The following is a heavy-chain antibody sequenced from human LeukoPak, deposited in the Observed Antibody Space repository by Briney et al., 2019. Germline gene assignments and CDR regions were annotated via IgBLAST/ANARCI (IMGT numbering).Heavy chain of an antibody. CDR3: ARDMAGVYCGGDCYYAFDI. CDR2: IYYSGST. CDR1: GGSISSYY. V-gene: IGHV4-59*01. D-gene: IGHD2-21*02. Sequence: SETLSLTCTVSGGSISSYYWSWIRQPPGKGLEWIGYIYYSGSTNYNPSLKSRVTISVDTSKNQFSLKLSSVTAADTAVYYCARDMAGVYCGGDCYYAFDIWGQGTMVTVSS. J-gene: IGHJ3*02.